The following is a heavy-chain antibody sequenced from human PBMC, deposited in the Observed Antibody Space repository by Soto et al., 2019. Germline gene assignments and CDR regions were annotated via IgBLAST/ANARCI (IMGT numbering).Heavy chain of an antibody. CDR1: GYTITTYA. Sequence: ASVKVSGKAYGYTITTYAIHWVRQAPGQGLEWMGWIIPNSGATNYAQKFQGRVTMTGDKPTSTAFMELSSLKSEDTGVFYCARGFCSGGTCYSGVDVWGQGTMVTVS. CDR3: ARGFCSGGTCYSGVDV. D-gene: IGHD2-15*01. CDR2: IIPNSGAT. J-gene: IGHJ6*02. V-gene: IGHV1-2*02.